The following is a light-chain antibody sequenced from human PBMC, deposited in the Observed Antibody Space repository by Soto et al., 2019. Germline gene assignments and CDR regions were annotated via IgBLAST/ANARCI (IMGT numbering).Light chain of an antibody. V-gene: IGKV3-20*01. CDR3: QQYGSSPTT. Sequence: EFTQSPGTLSLSPGERATLSCRASQSVSSSYLAWYQQKPGQAPRLLIYGASSRATGIPDRFSGSGSGTGFTLTISRLEPEDFAVYYCQQYGSSPTTFGQGTKVDIK. CDR1: QSVSSSY. CDR2: GAS. J-gene: IGKJ1*01.